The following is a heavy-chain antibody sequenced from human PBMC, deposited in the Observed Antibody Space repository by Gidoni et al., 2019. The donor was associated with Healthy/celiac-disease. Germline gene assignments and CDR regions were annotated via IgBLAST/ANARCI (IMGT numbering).Heavy chain of an antibody. CDR1: GGSISSSSYS. CDR2: IYYSGST. D-gene: IGHD3-22*01. Sequence: QLQLQESGPGLVKPSETLSLTCTVSGGSISSSSYSWGWIRQPPGKGLEWIGSIYYSGSTYYNPSLKSRVTISVDTSKNQFSLKLSSVTAADTAVYYCASRGDYYDSSGPVDAFDIWGQGTMVTVSS. V-gene: IGHV4-39*01. CDR3: ASRGDYYDSSGPVDAFDI. J-gene: IGHJ3*02.